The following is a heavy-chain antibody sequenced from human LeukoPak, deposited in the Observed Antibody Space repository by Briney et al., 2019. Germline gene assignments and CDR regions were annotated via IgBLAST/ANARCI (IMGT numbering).Heavy chain of an antibody. CDR1: GFTFSSYA. J-gene: IGHJ4*02. CDR3: WRDDDSSGSAFDW. Sequence: GGSLRLSCAASGFTFSSYAMHWVRQAPGKGLEWVAVISYDGSNKYYADSVKGRFTISRDNSKNTLYLQMNSLTAEDTAVYYCWRDDDSSGSAFDWGGEGTLVTLP. D-gene: IGHD3-22*01. V-gene: IGHV3-30*04. CDR2: ISYDGSNK.